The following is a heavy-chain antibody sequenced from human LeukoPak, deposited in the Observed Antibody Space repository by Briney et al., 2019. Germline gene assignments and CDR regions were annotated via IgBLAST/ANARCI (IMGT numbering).Heavy chain of an antibody. Sequence: SKTLSLTCTVSGGSISSSSYYWGWIRQPPGKGLEWIGSIYYSGSTYYNPSLKSRVTISVDTSKNQFSLKLSSVTAADTAVYYCARGVMGYDFWSGDNWFDPWGQGTLVTVSS. J-gene: IGHJ5*02. CDR1: GGSISSSSYY. CDR2: IYYSGST. D-gene: IGHD3-3*01. CDR3: ARGVMGYDFWSGDNWFDP. V-gene: IGHV4-39*07.